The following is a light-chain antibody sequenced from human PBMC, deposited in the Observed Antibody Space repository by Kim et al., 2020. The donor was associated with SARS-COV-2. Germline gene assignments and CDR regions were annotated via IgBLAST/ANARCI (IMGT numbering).Light chain of an antibody. CDR1: QSVNSY. V-gene: IGKV3-15*01. CDR3: QQYNNWRRT. J-gene: IGKJ1*01. Sequence: ASPGERATLSCRASQSVNSYLSWYQQKPGQAPRLLIYGASTRATGIPARFSGSGSGTEFTLTISSLQSEDFAVYYCQQYNNWRRTFGQGTKVDIK. CDR2: GAS.